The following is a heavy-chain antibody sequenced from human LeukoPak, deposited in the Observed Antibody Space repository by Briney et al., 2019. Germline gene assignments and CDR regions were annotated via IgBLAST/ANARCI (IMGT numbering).Heavy chain of an antibody. CDR1: GGSISTSTYY. V-gene: IGHV4-39*01. Sequence: SETLSLTCTVSGGSISTSTYYWGWIRQPPGKGLEWIGSIFYSGSTYYSPSLKSRVTISVDTSKNQFSLELNSVTAADTAVYYCASTFGQQLVYFDYWGQGTLVTVSS. J-gene: IGHJ4*02. CDR2: IFYSGST. D-gene: IGHD6-13*01. CDR3: ASTFGQQLVYFDY.